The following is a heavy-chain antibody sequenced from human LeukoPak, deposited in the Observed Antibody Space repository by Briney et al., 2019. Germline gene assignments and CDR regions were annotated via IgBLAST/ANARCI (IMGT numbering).Heavy chain of an antibody. CDR1: GYSISSAYY. J-gene: IGHJ4*02. Sequence: SETLSLTCAVSGYSISSAYYWGWTRHPPGTGLEWVWTIYHSGTTYYNPSLKNRVTISVDTSKNQSSLKLISGTAADTAVYYWARLFGVTTCDYWGQGTLVTVSS. CDR2: IYHSGTT. CDR3: ARLFGVTTCDY. V-gene: IGHV4-38-2*01. D-gene: IGHD4-11*01.